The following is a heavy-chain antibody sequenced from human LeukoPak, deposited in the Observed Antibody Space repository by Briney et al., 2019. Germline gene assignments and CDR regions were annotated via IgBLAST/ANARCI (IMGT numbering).Heavy chain of an antibody. Sequence: GGSLRLSCSASGFSFSDYDMNWVRQAPGKGLEWVSAISGCSSHIYYAESVKGRFTISRDNAKNSLYLQMDSLGVEDTAVYNCGRAFPPLRTSSAGDLWGQGTLVIVSS. J-gene: IGHJ1*01. V-gene: IGHV3-21*01. D-gene: IGHD3-16*01. CDR2: ISGCSSHI. CDR3: GRAFPPLRTSSAGDL. CDR1: GFSFSDYD.